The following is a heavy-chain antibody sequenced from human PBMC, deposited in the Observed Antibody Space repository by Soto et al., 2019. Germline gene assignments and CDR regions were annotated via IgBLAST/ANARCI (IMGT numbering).Heavy chain of an antibody. CDR2: ISGSGGST. CDR3: AKGLRFLEWLGHYYYGMDV. D-gene: IGHD3-3*01. Sequence: GGSRRLSCAASGCTFSSYAMSWVRQAPGKGLEWVSAISGSGGSTYYADSVKGRFTISRDNSKNTLYLQMNSLRAEDTAVYYCAKGLRFLEWLGHYYYGMDVWGQGTTVTVSS. J-gene: IGHJ6*02. V-gene: IGHV3-23*01. CDR1: GCTFSSYA.